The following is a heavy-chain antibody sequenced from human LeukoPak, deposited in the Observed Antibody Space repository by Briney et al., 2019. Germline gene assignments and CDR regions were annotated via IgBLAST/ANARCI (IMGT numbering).Heavy chain of an antibody. J-gene: IGHJ6*03. CDR1: GFTFRNYA. CDR2: IGGSGGNT. Sequence: GGSLRLSCAASGFTFRNYAMNWVRQAPGKGLEWVSGIGGSGGNTHYADSVKGRLIISRDNSNNTLYLQMNSLRPEDTAAYYCAKDGVVGARRNYMDVWGKGTMVTVSS. D-gene: IGHD1-26*01. CDR3: AKDGVVGARRNYMDV. V-gene: IGHV3-23*01.